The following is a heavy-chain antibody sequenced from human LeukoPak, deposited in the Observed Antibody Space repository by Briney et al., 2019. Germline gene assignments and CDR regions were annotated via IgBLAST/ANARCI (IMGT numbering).Heavy chain of an antibody. CDR2: IYPGDSDT. Sequence: GESLKISCKGSGFSFPSYWIGWVRQMPGKGLEWMGIIYPGDSDTRHSPSFQGQVTISADKSISTAYLQWSSLMASDTAMYYCARLKDHTIDYWGQGTLVTVSS. CDR1: GFSFPSYW. CDR3: ARLKDHTIDY. D-gene: IGHD1-14*01. V-gene: IGHV5-51*01. J-gene: IGHJ4*02.